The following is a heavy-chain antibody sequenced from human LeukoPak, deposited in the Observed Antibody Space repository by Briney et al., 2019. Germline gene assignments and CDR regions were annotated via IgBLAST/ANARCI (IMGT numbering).Heavy chain of an antibody. CDR1: GFTFDDYA. CDR2: ISWNSGSI. J-gene: IGHJ6*02. CDR3: AKDRGYSSGWDYYGMDV. D-gene: IGHD6-19*01. V-gene: IGHV3-9*01. Sequence: GGSLRLSCAASGFTFDDYAMHWVRQAPGKGLEWVSGISWNSGSIGYADSVKGPFTISRDNAKNSLYLQMNSLRAEDTALYYCAKDRGYSSGWDYYGMDVWGQGTTVTVSS.